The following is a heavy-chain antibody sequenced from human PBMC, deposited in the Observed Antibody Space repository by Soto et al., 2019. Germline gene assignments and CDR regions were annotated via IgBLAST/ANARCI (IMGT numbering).Heavy chain of an antibody. CDR3: AHTYSSSPDDGFDV. D-gene: IGHD6-6*01. V-gene: IGHV2-5*02. Sequence: QITLKESGHTLVKPTQLLTLTCTFSGFSLNTRGVGVGWIRQPPGGDLEWLALIYWDDDKRYSPSLRSRLTIPKDTSKNQVVLTMTTMEPLDTGTYYCAHTYSSSPDDGFDVWGQGTRFTVSS. CDR2: IYWDDDK. CDR1: GFSLNTRGVG. J-gene: IGHJ3*01.